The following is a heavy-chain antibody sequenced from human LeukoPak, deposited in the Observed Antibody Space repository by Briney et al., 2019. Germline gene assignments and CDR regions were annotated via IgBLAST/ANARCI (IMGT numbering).Heavy chain of an antibody. Sequence: PSETLSLTCAVYGGSFSGYYWSWIRQPPGKGLEWIGEIVHSGNSKYNPSLKSRVTISVDTSKNQFSLNLTSVTAADTAVYYCARFGSSTWYKGAFDIWGQGTMVTVAS. D-gene: IGHD6-13*01. CDR1: GGSFSGYY. J-gene: IGHJ3*02. V-gene: IGHV4-34*12. CDR2: IVHSGNS. CDR3: ARFGSSTWYKGAFDI.